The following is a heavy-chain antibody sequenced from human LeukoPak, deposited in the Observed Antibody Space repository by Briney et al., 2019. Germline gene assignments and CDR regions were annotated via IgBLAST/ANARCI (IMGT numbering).Heavy chain of an antibody. CDR2: IIPIFGTA. D-gene: IGHD1-26*01. Sequence: SVNVSCKASGGTFSSYAISWVRQAPGQGLEWMGGIIPIFGTANYAQKFQGRVTITTDESTSTAYMELSSLRSEDTAVYYCARRVGATTGIDYWGQGTLVTVSS. J-gene: IGHJ4*02. V-gene: IGHV1-69*05. CDR1: GGTFSSYA. CDR3: ARRVGATTGIDY.